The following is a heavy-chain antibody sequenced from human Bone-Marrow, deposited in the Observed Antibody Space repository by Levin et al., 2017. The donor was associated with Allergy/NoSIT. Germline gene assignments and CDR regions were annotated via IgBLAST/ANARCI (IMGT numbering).Heavy chain of an antibody. V-gene: IGHV3-30-3*01. Sequence: LAGGSLRLSCAASGFTFSSYALHWVRQAPGKGLEWLAIISYDGSRKSYSDSVKGRFTVSRDNPKNTVYLEMNSLRAEDTAVYYCARDRGVQLWLPGDFWGQGTLVSVSS. D-gene: IGHD5-18*01. CDR1: GFTFSSYA. J-gene: IGHJ4*02. CDR2: ISYDGSRK. CDR3: ARDRGVQLWLPGDF.